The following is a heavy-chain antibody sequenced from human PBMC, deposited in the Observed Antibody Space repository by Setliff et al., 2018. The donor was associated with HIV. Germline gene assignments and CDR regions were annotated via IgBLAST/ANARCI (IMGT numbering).Heavy chain of an antibody. CDR3: AITSRGYSLQRGGAFDI. V-gene: IGHV1-69*05. Sequence: ASVKVSCKGSGDTFTTYVVSWVRQAPGQGLEWMGGRSPIFSTTNYAQKFQGSVTITTDESTSRAYMELSSLRSEDTAVYYCAITSRGYSLQRGGAFDIWGQGTLVTVSS. D-gene: IGHD3-22*01. J-gene: IGHJ3*02. CDR2: RSPIFSTT. CDR1: GDTFTTYV.